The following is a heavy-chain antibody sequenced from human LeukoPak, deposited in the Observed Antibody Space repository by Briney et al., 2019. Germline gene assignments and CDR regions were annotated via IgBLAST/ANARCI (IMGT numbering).Heavy chain of an antibody. Sequence: PGGPLRLSCAASGFTFSSYGMNWVRQAPGKGLEWVSYISSSGSTTYYADSVKGRVTISRDNAKSSLYLQVNSLRAEDTAVYYCARGTGCDYWGQGTLVTVSS. CDR1: GFTFSSYG. J-gene: IGHJ4*02. CDR2: ISSSGSTT. V-gene: IGHV3-48*03. D-gene: IGHD2-8*02. CDR3: ARGTGCDY.